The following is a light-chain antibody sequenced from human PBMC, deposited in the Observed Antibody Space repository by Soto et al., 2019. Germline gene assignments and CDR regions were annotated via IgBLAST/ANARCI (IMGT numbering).Light chain of an antibody. Sequence: QSALTQPASVSGSPGQSITISCTGTSSDVGGYNYVSWYQQHPGKATKLMIYDVSNRPSGVSNRFSGSKSGNTASLTISGLQAEDEADYYCSSYTTSSPHVVFGGGTKLTVL. J-gene: IGLJ2*01. CDR1: SSDVGGYNY. CDR2: DVS. CDR3: SSYTTSSPHVV. V-gene: IGLV2-14*01.